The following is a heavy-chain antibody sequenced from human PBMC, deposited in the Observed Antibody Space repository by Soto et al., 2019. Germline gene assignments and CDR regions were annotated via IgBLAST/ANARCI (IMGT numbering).Heavy chain of an antibody. V-gene: IGHV1-18*01. CDR1: GYTFTSYG. D-gene: IGHD3-22*01. J-gene: IGHJ4*02. CDR3: ARAPEFYYDSSGYGIDY. CDR2: IGAYNGNT. Sequence: QVQLVQSGAEVKKPGASVKVSCKASGYTFTSYGISWVRQAPGQGLEWMGWIGAYNGNTNYAQKLQGRVTMTTDTSTSTAYMELRSLRSDDTAVYYCARAPEFYYDSSGYGIDYWGQGTLVTVSS.